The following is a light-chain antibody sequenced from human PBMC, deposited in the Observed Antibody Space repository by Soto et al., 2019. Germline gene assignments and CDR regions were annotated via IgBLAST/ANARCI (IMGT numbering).Light chain of an antibody. CDR1: QGISSY. CDR2: AAS. CDR3: HRYYSYPRAT. V-gene: IGKV1-8*01. J-gene: IGKJ1*01. Sequence: AIRMTESPSSLSASTGDRVTITCRASQGISSYLAWYQQKPGKAPKLLIYAASTLQSGVPSRFSGSGSGTDFTLTISCLQSEDFSTYYCHRYYSYPRATCGQGTNVDIK.